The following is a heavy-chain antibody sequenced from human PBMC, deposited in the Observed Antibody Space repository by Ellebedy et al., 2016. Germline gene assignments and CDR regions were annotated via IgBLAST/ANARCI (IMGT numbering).Heavy chain of an antibody. V-gene: IGHV5-51*01. Sequence: GESLKISCKGSGYSFPNYWIGWVRQMPGKGLEWIGIISPDDSSTTYSPSFQGQVTISADKSISTAYLQWSSLKASDTAIYYCARDTAFSYWGQGTLVTVSS. D-gene: IGHD5-18*01. CDR3: ARDTAFSY. CDR2: ISPDDSST. J-gene: IGHJ4*02. CDR1: GYSFPNYW.